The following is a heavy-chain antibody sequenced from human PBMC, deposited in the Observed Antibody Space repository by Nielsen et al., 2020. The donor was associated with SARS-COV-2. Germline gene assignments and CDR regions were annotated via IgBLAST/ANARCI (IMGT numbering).Heavy chain of an antibody. CDR1: GFTFSDYY. CDR3: AKLTYYYDSSDY. CDR2: ISSSGSTI. V-gene: IGHV3-11*01. Sequence: GESLKISCAASGFTFSDYYMSWIRQAPGKGLEWVSYISSSGSTIYYADSVKGRFTISRDNAKNSLYLQMNSLRAEDTALYYCAKLTYYYDSSDYWGQGTLVTVSS. J-gene: IGHJ4*02. D-gene: IGHD3-22*01.